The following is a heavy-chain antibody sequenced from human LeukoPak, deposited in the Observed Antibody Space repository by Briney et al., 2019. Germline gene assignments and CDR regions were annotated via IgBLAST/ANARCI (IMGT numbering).Heavy chain of an antibody. V-gene: IGHV1-8*02. J-gene: IGHJ5*02. CDR3: ATRHGGSPFDP. D-gene: IGHD4-23*01. CDR2: MNPNSGNT. Sequence: ASVKVSCKASGGTFSSYAISWVRQATGQGLEWMGWMNPNSGNTGYAQKFQGRVTMTRNTSISTAYMELSSLRSEDTAVYYCATRHGGSPFDPWGQGTLVTVSS. CDR1: GGTFSSYA.